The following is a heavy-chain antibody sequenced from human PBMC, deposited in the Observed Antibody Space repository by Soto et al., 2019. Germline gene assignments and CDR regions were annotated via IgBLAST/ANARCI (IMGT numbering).Heavy chain of an antibody. CDR3: ARLRYSGYDYDY. V-gene: IGHV1-69*02. Sequence: QVQLVQSGAEVKKPGSSVKVSCKASGGTFSSYTISWVRQAPGQGLEWMGRIIPILGIANYAQKFQGRVTITADKSTSTAYMELSSLRSEDTAVYYCARLRYSGYDYDYWGQGTLVTVSS. CDR2: IIPILGIA. CDR1: GGTFSSYT. J-gene: IGHJ4*02. D-gene: IGHD5-12*01.